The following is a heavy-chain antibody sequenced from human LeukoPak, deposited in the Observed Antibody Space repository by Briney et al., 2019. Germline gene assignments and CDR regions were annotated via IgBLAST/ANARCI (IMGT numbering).Heavy chain of an antibody. CDR1: GFTFNNYW. CDR3: ARVNDGSSGWRDFDY. J-gene: IGHJ4*02. V-gene: IGHV3-74*01. D-gene: IGHD6-19*01. Sequence: GGSLRLSCAASGFTFNNYWMHXXXQAXGXXLXXXSRINSDGSSTNYADSVKGRFTISRDNANNTLYLQMNSLRAEDTAVYYCARVNDGSSGWRDFDYWGQGTLVTVSS. CDR2: INSDGSST.